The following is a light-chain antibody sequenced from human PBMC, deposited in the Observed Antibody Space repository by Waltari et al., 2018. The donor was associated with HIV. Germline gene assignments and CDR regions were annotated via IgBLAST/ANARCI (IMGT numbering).Light chain of an antibody. Sequence: QSVLTPPPSVSGAPGQRVSISCTGSTSNIGAGYDVHWYHQVPGTAPKLLIFGNTNRPSGVPDRISGSKSGTSASLAISGLRAEDEAYYYCQSYDSSLSGSWVFGGGTKLTVL. CDR3: QSYDSSLSGSWV. J-gene: IGLJ3*02. V-gene: IGLV1-40*01. CDR2: GNT. CDR1: TSNIGAGYD.